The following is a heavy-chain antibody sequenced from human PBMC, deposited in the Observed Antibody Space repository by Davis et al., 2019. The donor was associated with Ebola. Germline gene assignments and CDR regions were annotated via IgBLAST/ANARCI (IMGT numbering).Heavy chain of an antibody. CDR2: IKQDGSEK. V-gene: IGHV3-7*01. D-gene: IGHD1-26*01. CDR3: AKGAVGATRRLGDY. CDR1: GFTFSSYW. J-gene: IGHJ4*02. Sequence: PGGSLRLSCAASGFTFSSYWMSWVRQAPGKGLEWVANIKQDGSEKYYADSVKGRFTISRDNSKNTLYLQMNSLRAEDTAVYYCAKGAVGATRRLGDYWGQGTLVTVSS.